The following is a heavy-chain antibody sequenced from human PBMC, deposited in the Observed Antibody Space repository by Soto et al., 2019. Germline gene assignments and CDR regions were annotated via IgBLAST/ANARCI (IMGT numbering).Heavy chain of an antibody. Sequence: SETLSLTCTVSGGSISSSSYYWGWIRQPPGKGLEWIGSIYYRGSTYYNPSLKSRVTISVDTDKTQFSLKLSSVTAADTAVYYCARENYDFCSGYLSYYFDYWGQGTPVTVSS. V-gene: IGHV4-39*02. J-gene: IGHJ4*02. CDR3: ARENYDFCSGYLSYYFDY. D-gene: IGHD3-3*01. CDR2: IYYRGST. CDR1: GGSISSSSYY.